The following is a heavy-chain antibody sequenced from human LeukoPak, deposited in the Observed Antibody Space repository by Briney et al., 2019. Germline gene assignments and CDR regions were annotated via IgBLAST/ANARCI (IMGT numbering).Heavy chain of an antibody. V-gene: IGHV4-34*01. CDR1: GGSISSYY. D-gene: IGHD5-18*01. Sequence: SETLSLTCTVSGGSISSYYWSWIRQPPGKGLEWIGEINHSGSTNYNPSLKSRVTISVDTSKNQFSLKLSSVTAADTAVYYCARGTAMVPFDYWGQGTLVTVSS. J-gene: IGHJ4*02. CDR2: INHSGST. CDR3: ARGTAMVPFDY.